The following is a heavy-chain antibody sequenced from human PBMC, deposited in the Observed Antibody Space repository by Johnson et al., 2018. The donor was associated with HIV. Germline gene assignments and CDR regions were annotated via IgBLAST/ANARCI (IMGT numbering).Heavy chain of an antibody. CDR2: ISYDGSNK. J-gene: IGHJ3*02. Sequence: QVYLVESGGGVVQPGRSLRLSCAASGFTFSSYAMHWVRQAPGKGLEWVAVISYDGSNKYYADSVKGRFTISRDNSKNTLYLQMNSLRAGDTAVYYCARRSIRSDGFDIWGQGTMVTMSS. D-gene: IGHD4-11*01. V-gene: IGHV3-30-3*01. CDR1: GFTFSSYA. CDR3: ARRSIRSDGFDI.